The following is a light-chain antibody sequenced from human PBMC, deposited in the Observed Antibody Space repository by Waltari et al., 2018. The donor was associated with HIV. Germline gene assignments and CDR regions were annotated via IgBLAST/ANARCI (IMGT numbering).Light chain of an antibody. V-gene: IGLV1-44*01. CDR1: SSNIGSNT. CDR2: GSY. CDR3: AAWDDSLNRVL. Sequence: QSVLTQAPSASGTPGQRVTISCFGSSSNIGSNTVNWYQQLPGKAPKLLIYGSYPRPSGVPDRFSGSKSATSASLAITGLQSEDECDYYCAAWDDSLNRVLFGGGTKLTVL. J-gene: IGLJ2*01.